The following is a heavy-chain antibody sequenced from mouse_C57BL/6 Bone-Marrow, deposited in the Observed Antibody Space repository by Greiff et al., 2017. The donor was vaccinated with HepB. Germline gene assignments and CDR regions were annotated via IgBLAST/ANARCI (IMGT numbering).Heavy chain of an antibody. Sequence: EVMLVESGGGLVKPGGSLKLSCAASGFTFSSYTMSWVRQTPEKRLEWVATISGGGGNTYYPDSVKGRFTISRDNAKNTLYLQMSSLRSEDTALYYCARHRDSNSHFDYWGQGTTLTVSS. CDR3: ARHRDSNSHFDY. V-gene: IGHV5-9*01. D-gene: IGHD2-5*01. CDR1: GFTFSSYT. CDR2: ISGGGGNT. J-gene: IGHJ2*01.